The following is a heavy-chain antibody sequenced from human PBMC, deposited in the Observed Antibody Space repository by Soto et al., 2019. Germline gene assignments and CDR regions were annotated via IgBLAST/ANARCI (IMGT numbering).Heavy chain of an antibody. Sequence: SETLSLTCTVSGGSISSYYWSWIRQPPGKGLEWIGYIYYSGSTNYNPSLKSRVTISVDTSKNQFSLKLSSVTAADTAVYYCARDPAYCSSTSCRNWFDPWGQGTLVT. CDR1: GGSISSYY. J-gene: IGHJ5*02. CDR3: ARDPAYCSSTSCRNWFDP. V-gene: IGHV4-59*01. CDR2: IYYSGST. D-gene: IGHD2-2*01.